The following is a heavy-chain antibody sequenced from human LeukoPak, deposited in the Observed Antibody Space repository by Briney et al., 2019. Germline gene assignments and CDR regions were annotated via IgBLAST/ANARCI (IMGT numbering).Heavy chain of an antibody. J-gene: IGHJ4*02. D-gene: IGHD5-24*01. CDR3: ARGYGYQNFDY. CDR2: IYTSGNT. Sequence: PGGSLRLSCAASGFTVSSNYMSWIRQPAGKGLEWIGRIYTSGNTNYNPSLKSRVTMSVDTSKNQFSLNLSSVTAADTAMYYCARGYGYQNFDYWGQGTLVTVSS. CDR1: GFTVSSNY. V-gene: IGHV4-4*07.